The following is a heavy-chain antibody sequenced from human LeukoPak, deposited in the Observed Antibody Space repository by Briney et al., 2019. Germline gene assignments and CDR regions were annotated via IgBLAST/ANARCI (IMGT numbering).Heavy chain of an antibody. CDR2: IYYSGST. D-gene: IGHD2-15*01. V-gene: IGHV4-59*01. CDR3: AKYCSGGSCPLDAFDI. J-gene: IGHJ3*02. CDR1: GGSISSYY. Sequence: PSETLSLTCTVSGGSISSYYWSWIRQPPGKGLEWIGYIYYSGSTNYNPSLKSRVTISVDTSKNQFSLKLSSVTAADTAVYYCAKYCSGGSCPLDAFDIWGQGTMVTVSS.